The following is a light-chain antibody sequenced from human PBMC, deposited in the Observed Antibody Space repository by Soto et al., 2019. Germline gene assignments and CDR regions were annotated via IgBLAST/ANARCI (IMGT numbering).Light chain of an antibody. Sequence: EIVLTQSPGTLSLSPGEGATLSCRASQSVSSSYLAWYQLKPGQAPRLLIYGASIRATGIPDRFSGSGSETDFTLTISRLEPEDFAVYYCQQYGRSPPYTFGQGTK. CDR1: QSVSSSY. V-gene: IGKV3-20*01. CDR2: GAS. J-gene: IGKJ2*01. CDR3: QQYGRSPPYT.